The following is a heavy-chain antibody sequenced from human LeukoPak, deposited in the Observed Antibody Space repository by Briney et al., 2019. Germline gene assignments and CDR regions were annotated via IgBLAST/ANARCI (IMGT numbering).Heavy chain of an antibody. CDR3: ARTTEAHSWRTRYYDYYMDV. V-gene: IGHV4-59*01. CDR2: IYYSGST. D-gene: IGHD6-13*01. CDR1: GGSISSYY. J-gene: IGHJ6*03. Sequence: PPETLSLTCTVSGGSISSYYWSWIRQPPGKGLEWIGYIYYSGSTNYNPSLKSRVTISVDTSKNQFSLKLSSVTAADTAVYYCARTTEAHSWRTRYYDYYMDVWGKGTTVTVSS.